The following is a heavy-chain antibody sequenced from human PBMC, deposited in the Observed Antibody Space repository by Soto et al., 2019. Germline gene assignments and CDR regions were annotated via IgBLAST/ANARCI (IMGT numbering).Heavy chain of an antibody. V-gene: IGHV3-30*18. CDR1: GFTFNTFG. Sequence: QVQLVESGGGVVQPGRSLRLSCAASGFTFNTFGMHWVRQAPGEGLEWVAVISHDGTNQYYADSVRGGFTISRDKSKTTVYLQMTSLRAGDTALYYCAKDLDRRIHVLLPLGDFDVWAQGTMVTVSS. J-gene: IGHJ3*01. CDR2: ISHDGTNQ. CDR3: AKDLDRRIHVLLPLGDFDV. D-gene: IGHD5-18*01.